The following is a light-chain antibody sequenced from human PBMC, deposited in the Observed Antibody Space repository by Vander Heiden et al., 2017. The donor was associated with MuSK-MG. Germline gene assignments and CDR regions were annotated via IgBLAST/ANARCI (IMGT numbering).Light chain of an antibody. J-gene: IGLJ3*02. Sequence: QSALTQPAAVSGSPGQSITSSGTGTSSDGGAYTYVSWYQQHPAKVPKLIIYYVSYRPSGVSNRFSGSKSGNTASLSISGLQAEDEANYSCTSYSAGTAVVFGGGTKLTVL. CDR2: YVS. CDR1: SSDGGAYTY. V-gene: IGLV2-14*01. CDR3: TSYSAGTAVV.